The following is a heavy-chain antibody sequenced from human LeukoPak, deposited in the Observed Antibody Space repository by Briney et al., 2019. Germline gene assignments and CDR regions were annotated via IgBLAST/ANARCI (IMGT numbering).Heavy chain of an antibody. V-gene: IGHV4-61*08. CDR2: IYYSGST. CDR1: GGSISSGDYY. Sequence: SETLSLTCTVSGGSISSGDYYRSWIRQPPGKGLEWIGYIYYSGSTYYNPSLKSRGTISVDTSKNQFSLKLSSVTAADTAVYYCATTSSGLYDRIDYWGQETLVTVSS. D-gene: IGHD6-19*01. CDR3: ATTSSGLYDRIDY. J-gene: IGHJ4*02.